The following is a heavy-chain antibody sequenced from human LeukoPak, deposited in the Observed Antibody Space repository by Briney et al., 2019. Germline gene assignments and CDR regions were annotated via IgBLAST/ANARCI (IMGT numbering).Heavy chain of an antibody. Sequence: GGSLRLSCAASGFIFRNYGMSWVRQAPGKGLEWVSAISGDAADIFYADSAKGRFTISRDNAKNSLYLQMNSLRAEDTAVYYCARDLYRIVVVPHYFDYWGQGTLVTVSS. J-gene: IGHJ4*02. CDR1: GFIFRNYG. D-gene: IGHD3-22*01. CDR2: ISGDAADI. CDR3: ARDLYRIVVVPHYFDY. V-gene: IGHV3-23*01.